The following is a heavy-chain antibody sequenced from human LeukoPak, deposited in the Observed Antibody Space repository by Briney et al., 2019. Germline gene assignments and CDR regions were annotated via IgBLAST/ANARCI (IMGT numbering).Heavy chain of an antibody. D-gene: IGHD3-3*01. CDR1: GFTFSSHA. J-gene: IGHJ4*02. V-gene: IGHV3-23*01. CDR2: LSDSGGNT. CDR3: AKDLYYDFWSGYSNLFDY. Sequence: GGSLRLSCAASGFTFSSHAMLWVRHAPGKALEWVSALSDSGGNTYYADSLTGRFTISRDNSKNTMHLQMNSLRAEDTAVYYCAKDLYYDFWSGYSNLFDYWGQGARVTVSS.